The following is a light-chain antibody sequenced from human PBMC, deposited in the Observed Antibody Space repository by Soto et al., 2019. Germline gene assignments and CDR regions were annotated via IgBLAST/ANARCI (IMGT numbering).Light chain of an antibody. CDR3: NSFSVSHLYV. J-gene: IGLJ1*01. Sequence: QSALSQPASVSGSPGQTITISCTGTSTDVGGYNAVSWYQHHPGKAPKLIIYEVTHRPSGVSDRFSASKSGNTASLTISGLQAEDEADYYCNSFSVSHLYVFGTGTKLTVL. CDR1: STDVGGYNA. CDR2: EVT. V-gene: IGLV2-14*01.